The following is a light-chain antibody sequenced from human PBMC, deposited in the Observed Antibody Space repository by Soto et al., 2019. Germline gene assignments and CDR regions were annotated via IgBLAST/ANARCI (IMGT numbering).Light chain of an antibody. V-gene: IGLV2-8*01. CDR2: EVS. J-gene: IGLJ2*01. Sequence: QSALTQPPSASGSPGQSVTVSCTGTSRDIGDYNWVSWYQQHPGKAPKLMIFEVSKRPSGVPDRFSGTKSGNTASLTVSGLQAEDEADYYCTSHAGSINLVFGGGTKLTVL. CDR3: TSHAGSINLV. CDR1: SRDIGDYNW.